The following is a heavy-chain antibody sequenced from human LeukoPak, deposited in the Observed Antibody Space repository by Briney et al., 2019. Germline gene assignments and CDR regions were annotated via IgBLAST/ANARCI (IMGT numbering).Heavy chain of an antibody. CDR3: ARDSYYDSSGYYSSEYFQH. V-gene: IGHV1-2*02. D-gene: IGHD3-22*01. Sequence: ASVKVSCKASGYTFTGYYMHWVRQAPGQGLEWMGWINPNSGGTNYAQKFQGRVTMTRDTSISTAYMELSRLRSDDTAVYYRARDSYYDSSGYYSSEYFQHWGQGTLVTVSS. J-gene: IGHJ1*01. CDR1: GYTFTGYY. CDR2: INPNSGGT.